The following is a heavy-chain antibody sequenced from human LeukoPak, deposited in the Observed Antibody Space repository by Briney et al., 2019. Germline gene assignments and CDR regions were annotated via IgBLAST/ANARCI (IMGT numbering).Heavy chain of an antibody. CDR3: AKDKFGGDQQLVRGYDH. CDR2: VSWNSGSI. CDR1: GFTFDDYA. D-gene: IGHD6-13*01. V-gene: IGHV3-9*01. Sequence: SLRLSCAASGFTFDDYAMHWVRQAPGKGLEWVSGVSWNSGSIDYADSVKGRFTISRDNAKNSLYLQMNSLRAEDTALYYCAKDKFGGDQQLVRGYDHWGQGTLVTVSS. J-gene: IGHJ4*02.